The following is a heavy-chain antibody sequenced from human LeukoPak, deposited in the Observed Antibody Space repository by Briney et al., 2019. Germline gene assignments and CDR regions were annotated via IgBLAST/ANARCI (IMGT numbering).Heavy chain of an antibody. CDR1: GGTFSSYA. CDR2: IIPIFGTA. D-gene: IGHD3-9*01. CDR3: ATVLRYFDWLRQDDPNY. J-gene: IGHJ4*02. Sequence: GALVKVSCKASGGTFSSYAISWVRQAPGQGLEWMGGIIPIFGTANYAQKFQGRVTITADESTSTAYMELSSLRSEDTAVYYCATVLRYFDWLRQDDPNYWGQGTLVTVSS. V-gene: IGHV1-69*13.